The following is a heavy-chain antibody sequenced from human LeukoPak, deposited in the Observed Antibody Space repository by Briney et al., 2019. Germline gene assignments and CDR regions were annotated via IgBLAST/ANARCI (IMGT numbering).Heavy chain of an antibody. CDR3: AARPGEVAVPYDY. CDR2: ISRGGDVT. J-gene: IGHJ4*02. D-gene: IGHD2-15*01. Sequence: PGGSLRLSCAASGFTFSTYAMTWLRQAPGKGLESVSLISRGGDVTYYADSVKGRFTISRDSSKNTLYLQMHSLRAEDTAVYYCAARPGEVAVPYDYWGQGTLVTVSS. CDR1: GFTFSTYA. V-gene: IGHV3-23*01.